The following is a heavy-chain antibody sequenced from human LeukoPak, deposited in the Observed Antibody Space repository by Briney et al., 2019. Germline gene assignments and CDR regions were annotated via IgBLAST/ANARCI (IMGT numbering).Heavy chain of an antibody. D-gene: IGHD3-3*01. CDR3: AKDIADFWSGYSFDY. Sequence: QTGGSLRLSCAASGFTFDDYAMHWVRQAPGKGLEWVSGISWNSGSIGYADSVKGRFTISRDNAKNSLYLQMNSLRAEDMALYYCAKDIADFWSGYSFDYWGQGTLVTVSS. CDR1: GFTFDDYA. V-gene: IGHV3-9*03. J-gene: IGHJ4*02. CDR2: ISWNSGSI.